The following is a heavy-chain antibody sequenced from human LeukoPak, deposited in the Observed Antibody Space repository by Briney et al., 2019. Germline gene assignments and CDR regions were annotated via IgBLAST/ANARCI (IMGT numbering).Heavy chain of an antibody. CDR1: GFTFDDYA. CDR2: ISWNSGSI. Sequence: GGSLRLSCAASGFTFDDYAMHWVRQAPGKGLEWVSGISWNSGSIGYADSVKGRFTISRDNAKNSLYLQMNSLRAEDMALYYCAKDRSSGVGANGFDYWGQGTLVTVSS. J-gene: IGHJ4*02. V-gene: IGHV3-9*03. CDR3: AKDRSSGVGANGFDY. D-gene: IGHD1-26*01.